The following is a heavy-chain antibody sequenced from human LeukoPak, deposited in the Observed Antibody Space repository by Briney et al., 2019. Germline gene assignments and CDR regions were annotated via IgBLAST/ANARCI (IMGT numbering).Heavy chain of an antibody. CDR3: ARGGYYGSGNDFRFDP. CDR2: IFYSGST. CDR1: GGSISTSNYY. J-gene: IGHJ5*02. D-gene: IGHD3-10*01. Sequence: SETLSLTCTVSGGSISTSNYYWGWIRQPPGKGLEWIGNIFYSGSTYYSPSLKSRVTISVETSKNQFSLKLKSVTAADTAVYYCARGGYYGSGNDFRFDPWGQGTLVTVSS. V-gene: IGHV4-39*07.